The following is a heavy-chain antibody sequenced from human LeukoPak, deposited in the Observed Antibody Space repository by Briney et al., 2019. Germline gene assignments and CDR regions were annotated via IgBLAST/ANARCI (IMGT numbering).Heavy chain of an antibody. D-gene: IGHD2-2*01. J-gene: IGHJ3*02. Sequence: SEPLSLPCTVSGGSISSYYWSWIRQPPGKGVEGVGYIYYSGSTNYNRSLKSRVTIAVDTSKNQYSLKLSSVTAADTAVYCCASLGGYCSSTSCPDDDCDIWGQGTMDSVSS. CDR2: IYYSGST. V-gene: IGHV4-59*01. CDR1: GGSISSYY. CDR3: ASLGGYCSSTSCPDDDCDI.